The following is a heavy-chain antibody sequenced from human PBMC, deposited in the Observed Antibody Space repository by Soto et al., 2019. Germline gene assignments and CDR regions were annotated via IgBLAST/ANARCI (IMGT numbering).Heavy chain of an antibody. CDR3: AKEGGYLFPDYYDSMKLDY. D-gene: IGHD3-22*01. CDR1: GFTFSSYA. V-gene: IGHV3-23*01. Sequence: GGSLRLSCAASGFTFSSYAMSWVRQAPGKGLEWVSAISGSGGSTYYADSVKGRFTISRDNSKNTLYLQMNSLRAEDTAVYYCAKEGGYLFPDYYDSMKLDYWGQGTLVTGSS. J-gene: IGHJ4*02. CDR2: ISGSGGST.